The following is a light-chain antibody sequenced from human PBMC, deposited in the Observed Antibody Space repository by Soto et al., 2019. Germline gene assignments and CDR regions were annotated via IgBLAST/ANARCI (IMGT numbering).Light chain of an antibody. CDR1: QSVSSSY. CDR2: GAS. J-gene: IGKJ1*01. Sequence: IVLTQSPGTLSLSPGERATLSCRASQSVSSSYLAWYQQKPGQAPRLLIHGASSRATGISDRFSGRGSGTDFTLTISSLEPEDFAVYYCQQRSNWFGQGTKVDIK. V-gene: IGKV3D-20*02. CDR3: QQRSNW.